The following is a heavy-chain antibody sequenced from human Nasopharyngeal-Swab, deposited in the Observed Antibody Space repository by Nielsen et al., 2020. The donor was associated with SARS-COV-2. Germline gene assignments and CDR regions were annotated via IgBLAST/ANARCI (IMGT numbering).Heavy chain of an antibody. J-gene: IGHJ6*02. V-gene: IGHV1-46*01. Sequence: WVRQAPGQALVWMGIINPSGGSTSYAQKFQGRVTMTRDTSTSTVYMELSSLRSEDTAAYYCARGAYYGSGSYFHYYYGMDVWGQGTTVTVSS. CDR2: INPSGGST. D-gene: IGHD3-10*01. CDR3: ARGAYYGSGSYFHYYYGMDV.